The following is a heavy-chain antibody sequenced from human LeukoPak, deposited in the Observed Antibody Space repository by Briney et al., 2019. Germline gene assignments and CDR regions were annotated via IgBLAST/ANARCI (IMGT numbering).Heavy chain of an antibody. J-gene: IGHJ5*02. CDR1: GFTFSSYS. Sequence: NPGGSLRLSCAASGFTFSSYSMNWVRQAPGKGLEWVSSISSSSSYIYYADSVKGRFTISRDNAKNSLYLQMNGLRAEDTAVYYCARGGIVVPAPRFDPWGQGTLVTVSS. CDR2: ISSSSSYI. CDR3: ARGGIVVPAPRFDP. V-gene: IGHV3-21*01. D-gene: IGHD2-2*01.